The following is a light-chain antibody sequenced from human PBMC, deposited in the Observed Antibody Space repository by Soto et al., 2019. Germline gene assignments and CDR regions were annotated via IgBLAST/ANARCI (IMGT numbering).Light chain of an antibody. Sequence: EILLTQSTATLSLSPGERATLSCRTSQSVGSSLAWYQQKPGQPPRLLIYDSSNRATGIPGRFSGSGSGTDFTLTISSLEPADFAVYYCQQRSLLFTFGGGTKVDIK. CDR2: DSS. J-gene: IGKJ4*01. V-gene: IGKV3-11*01. CDR3: QQRSLLFT. CDR1: QSVGSS.